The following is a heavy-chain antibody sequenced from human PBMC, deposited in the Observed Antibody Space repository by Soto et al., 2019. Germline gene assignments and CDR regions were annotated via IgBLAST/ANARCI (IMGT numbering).Heavy chain of an antibody. D-gene: IGHD6-13*01. J-gene: IGHJ6*03. V-gene: IGHV3-53*04. Sequence: GGSLRLSCAASGFTVSSNYMSWVRQAPGKGLEWVSVIYSGGSTYYADSVKGRFTISRHNSKNTLYLQMNSLRAEDTAVYYCARGRVGQQLGPYYYMDVWGKGTTVTVSS. CDR1: GFTVSSNY. CDR3: ARGRVGQQLGPYYYMDV. CDR2: IYSGGST.